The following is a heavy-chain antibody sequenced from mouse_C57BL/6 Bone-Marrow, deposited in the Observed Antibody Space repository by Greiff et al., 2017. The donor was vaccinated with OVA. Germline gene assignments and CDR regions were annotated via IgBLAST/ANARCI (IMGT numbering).Heavy chain of an antibody. CDR3: ARRWLLLPYYFDY. J-gene: IGHJ2*01. Sequence: QVQLQQSGAELARPGASVKLSCKASGYTFTSYGISWVKRRTGQGLEWIGEIYPRSGNTYYNEKFKGKATLTADKSSSTAYMELRSLTSEDSAVYFCARRWLLLPYYFDYWGQGTTLTVSS. CDR2: IYPRSGNT. D-gene: IGHD2-3*01. CDR1: GYTFTSYG. V-gene: IGHV1-81*01.